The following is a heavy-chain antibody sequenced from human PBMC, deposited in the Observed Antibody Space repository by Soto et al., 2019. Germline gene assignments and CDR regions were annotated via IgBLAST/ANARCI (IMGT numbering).Heavy chain of an antibody. CDR1: GGTFSSYG. Sequence: QVQLVQSGAAVKKPGSSVKVSCKASGGTFSSYGISWVRQAPGQGLEWMGGFIPIFGTANYAQKFQGRVTITADESTSTAYMELSSLRSEDTAAYYCAMTREYYYYGMDVWGQGTTVTVSS. CDR2: FIPIFGTA. D-gene: IGHD3-10*01. CDR3: AMTREYYYYGMDV. J-gene: IGHJ6*02. V-gene: IGHV1-69*12.